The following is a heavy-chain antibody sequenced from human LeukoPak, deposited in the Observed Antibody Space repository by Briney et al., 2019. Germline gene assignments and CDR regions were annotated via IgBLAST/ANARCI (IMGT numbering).Heavy chain of an antibody. CDR1: GFTVSSNY. J-gene: IGHJ4*02. V-gene: IGHV3-53*01. CDR3: ARALVGSGYYYSSDY. D-gene: IGHD3-22*01. CDR2: IYSGGST. Sequence: PGGSLRLSCAASGFTVSSNYMSWVRQAPGKGLEWVSVIYSGGSTYYADSVKGRFTISRDNSKNTLYRQMNSLRAEDTAVYYCARALVGSGYYYSSDYWGQGTLVTVSS.